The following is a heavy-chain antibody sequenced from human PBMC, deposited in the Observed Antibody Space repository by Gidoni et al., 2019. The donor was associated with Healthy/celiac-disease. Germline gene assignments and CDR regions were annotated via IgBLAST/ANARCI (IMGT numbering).Heavy chain of an antibody. D-gene: IGHD2-2*01. CDR1: GFTFSRYA. CDR2: IRGSGCST. J-gene: IGHJ4*02. Sequence: EVQLLESGGGLVQPGGSLRLSCAASGFTFSRYAISWVRQAPGEGLEGGSAIRGSGCSTYYADPVKGPFTISRDKSKNTLVLQMNSLRAEDTAVYYCAKDGPDIVVVPADPFDYWGQGTLVTVSS. CDR3: AKDGPDIVVVPADPFDY. V-gene: IGHV3-23*01.